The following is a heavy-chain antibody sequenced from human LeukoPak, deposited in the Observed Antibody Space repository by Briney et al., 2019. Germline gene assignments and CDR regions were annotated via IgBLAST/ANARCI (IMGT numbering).Heavy chain of an antibody. V-gene: IGHV4-59*01. CDR1: GGSMSSYY. D-gene: IGHD3-9*01. CDR3: ARGLTIYDILTAYYTFPYFDY. Sequence: SETLSLTCSVSGGSMSSYYWSWIRQPPGKGLEWIGYNYYSGSTNYNPSLKSRVTISVDTSKNQFSLNLSSVTAADTAVYYCARGLTIYDILTAYYTFPYFDYWGQGTLVTVSS. CDR2: NYYSGST. J-gene: IGHJ4*02.